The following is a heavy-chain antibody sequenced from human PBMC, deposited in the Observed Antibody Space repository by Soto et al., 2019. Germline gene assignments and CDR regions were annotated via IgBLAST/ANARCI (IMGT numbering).Heavy chain of an antibody. CDR2: ISSNGGST. J-gene: IGHJ4*02. Sequence: EVQLVESGEGLVQPGGSLRLSCAASGFTFSSYAMHWVRQAPGKGLEYVSAISSNGGSTYYADSVKGRFTISRDNSKNTLYLQMSSLRAEDMAVYYCARGPWGSGWFDYWGQGTMVTVSS. V-gene: IGHV3-64*02. D-gene: IGHD6-19*01. CDR3: ARGPWGSGWFDY. CDR1: GFTFSSYA.